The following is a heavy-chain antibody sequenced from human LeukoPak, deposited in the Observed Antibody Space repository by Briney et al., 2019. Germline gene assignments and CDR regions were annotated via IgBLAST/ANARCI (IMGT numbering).Heavy chain of an antibody. CDR2: IWYDGSNK. Sequence: GRSLRLSCAASGFTFSSYGMHWVRQAPGKGLEWVAVIWYDGSNKYYADSVKGRFTISRDNSKNTLYLQMNSLRAEDTAVYYCATTLNYSYGYTDYWGQGTLVTVSS. J-gene: IGHJ4*02. CDR1: GFTFSSYG. CDR3: ATTLNYSYGYTDY. D-gene: IGHD5-18*01. V-gene: IGHV3-33*01.